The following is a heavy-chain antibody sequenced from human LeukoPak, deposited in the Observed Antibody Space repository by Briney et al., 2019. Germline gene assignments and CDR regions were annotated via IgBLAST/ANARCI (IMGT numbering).Heavy chain of an antibody. V-gene: IGHV3-7*01. J-gene: IGHJ1*01. D-gene: IGHD2-2*01. Sequence: PGGSLRLSCAASGFTFSNYWMSWVRQAPGEGLEWVANIKQDGSEKYYVDSVRGRFTISRDNAKISLYLQMNSLRAEDTAVYYCATYSSSNAREFQYWGQGTLVTVSS. CDR3: ATYSSSNAREFQY. CDR1: GFTFSNYW. CDR2: IKQDGSEK.